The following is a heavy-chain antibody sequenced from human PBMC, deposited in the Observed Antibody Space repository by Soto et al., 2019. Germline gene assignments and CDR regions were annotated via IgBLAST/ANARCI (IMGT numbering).Heavy chain of an antibody. Sequence: ASVKVSCKASGYTFTSYGISWVRQAPGQGLEWMGWISAYNGNTNYAQKLQGRVTMTTDTSTSTAYMELRSLRSDDTAVYYCARDQREQLNGLTIYGMDVWGQGTTVTVSS. CDR3: ARDQREQLNGLTIYGMDV. CDR2: ISAYNGNT. V-gene: IGHV1-18*01. J-gene: IGHJ6*02. CDR1: GYTFTSYG. D-gene: IGHD1-1*01.